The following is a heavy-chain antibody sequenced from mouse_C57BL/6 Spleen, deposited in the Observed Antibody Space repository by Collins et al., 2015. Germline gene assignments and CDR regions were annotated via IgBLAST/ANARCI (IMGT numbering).Heavy chain of an antibody. Sequence: EVKLVESGGGLVQPGGSLRLSCATSGFTFTDYYMSWVRQPPGKALEWLGFIRNKANGYTTEYSASVKGQFTISRDNSQSILYLQMNTLRAEDSATYYCARSYFDYWGQGTTLTVSS. CDR3: ARSYFDY. CDR2: IRNKANGYTT. CDR1: GFTFTDYY. V-gene: IGHV7-3*02. J-gene: IGHJ2*01.